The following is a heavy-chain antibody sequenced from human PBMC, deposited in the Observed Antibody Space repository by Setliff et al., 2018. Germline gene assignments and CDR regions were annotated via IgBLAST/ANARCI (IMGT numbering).Heavy chain of an antibody. CDR1: GGSISSGGYY. Sequence: KASETLSLTCTVSGGSISSGGYYWSWIRQHPGKGLEWIGYIYYSGSTYYNPSLKSRVTISVDTSKNQFSQKLSSVTAADTAVYYCARGKSPNWFDPWGQGTLVTVSS. V-gene: IGHV4-31*03. CDR3: ARGKSPNWFDP. CDR2: IYYSGST. J-gene: IGHJ5*02.